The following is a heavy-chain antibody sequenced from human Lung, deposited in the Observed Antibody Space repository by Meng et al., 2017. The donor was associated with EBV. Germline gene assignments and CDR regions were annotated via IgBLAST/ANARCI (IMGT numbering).Heavy chain of an antibody. CDR3: VHTSTPSSWQPDF. CDR2: IYWDDDK. CDR1: GFSLDTSGVA. J-gene: IGHJ4*02. V-gene: IGHV2-5*02. Sequence: QTTLKGSCPPRIKPSQSLTLPCIFSGFSLDTSGVAVGWIRQPPGKPLEWLALIYWDDDKRYSPSLETRLTITRGPSRNQVTLRMTNVDPADTGTYFCVHTSTPSSWQPDFWGQGTLVTVSS. D-gene: IGHD6-13*01.